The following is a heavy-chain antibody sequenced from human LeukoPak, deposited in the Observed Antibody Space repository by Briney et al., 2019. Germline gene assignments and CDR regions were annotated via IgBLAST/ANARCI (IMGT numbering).Heavy chain of an antibody. J-gene: IGHJ4*02. Sequence: GGSLRLSCAASGFTFSSYGMHWVRQAPGKGLEWVAVISYDGSNKYYADSVKGRFTISRDNSKNTLYLQMNSLRAEDTAVYYCAKEEDYGDYTDYWGQVTLVTVSS. CDR1: GFTFSSYG. D-gene: IGHD4-17*01. CDR3: AKEEDYGDYTDY. V-gene: IGHV3-30*18. CDR2: ISYDGSNK.